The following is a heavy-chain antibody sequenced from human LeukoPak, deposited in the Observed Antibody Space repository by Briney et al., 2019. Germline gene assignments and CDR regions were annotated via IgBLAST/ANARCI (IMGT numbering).Heavy chain of an antibody. J-gene: IGHJ4*02. D-gene: IGHD6-13*01. CDR2: FNPDSGGK. CDR1: EYTFTGYY. V-gene: IGHV1-2*02. CDR3: ARQQQLLDY. Sequence: ASVKVSCKASEYTFTGYYMHWVRQAPGQGLEWMGWFNPDSGGKHDAQKCRCRVTMTRDTSISTAYMKLNRLRSDDTAVYYCARQQQLLDYWGQGTLVTVSS.